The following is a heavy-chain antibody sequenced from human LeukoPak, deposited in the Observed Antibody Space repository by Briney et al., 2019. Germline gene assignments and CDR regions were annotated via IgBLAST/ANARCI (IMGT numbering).Heavy chain of an antibody. CDR2: IGTSSTTI. CDR3: ARFAAGGSYYYYMDV. V-gene: IGHV3-48*01. CDR1: GFTFSSYT. J-gene: IGHJ6*03. D-gene: IGHD6-25*01. Sequence: PGGSLRLSCAASGFTFSSYTKNWVRQPPGKGLEWVSNIGTSSTTIYYADSVKGRFTISRDNAKNSLYLQMNSLRADDTAVYYCARFAAGGSYYYYMDVWGKGTTVTVSS.